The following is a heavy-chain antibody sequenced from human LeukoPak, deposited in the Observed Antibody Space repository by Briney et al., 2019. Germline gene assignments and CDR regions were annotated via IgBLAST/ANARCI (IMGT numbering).Heavy chain of an antibody. CDR2: INHSGST. CDR1: GGSFSGYY. Sequence: PETLSLTCAVYGGSFSGYYWSWIRQPPGKGLEWLGEINHSGSTNYNPSLKSRVTTSVDTSKNQFSLKVSSVTAADTGVYSCARTNNVFYYFDYWGQGTRVTVSS. J-gene: IGHJ4*02. V-gene: IGHV4-34*01. CDR3: ARTNNVFYYFDY. D-gene: IGHD1/OR15-1a*01.